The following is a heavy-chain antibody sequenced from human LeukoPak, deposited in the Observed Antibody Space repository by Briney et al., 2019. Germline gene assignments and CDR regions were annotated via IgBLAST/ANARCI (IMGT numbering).Heavy chain of an antibody. J-gene: IGHJ4*02. CDR1: GGTFSSYA. V-gene: IGHV1-69*01. CDR2: IIPISGTA. CDR3: ARAGVAARLTPFDY. D-gene: IGHD6-6*01. Sequence: SSVKVSCKASGGTFSSYAISWVRQAPGQELEWMGGIIPISGTANYAQKFQGRVTITADESTSTAYMELSSLRSEDTAVHYCARAGVAARLTPFDYWGQGTLVTVSS.